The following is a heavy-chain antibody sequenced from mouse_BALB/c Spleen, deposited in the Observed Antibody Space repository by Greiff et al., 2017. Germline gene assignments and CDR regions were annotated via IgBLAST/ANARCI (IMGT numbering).Heavy chain of an antibody. Sequence: EVQLQQSGAELVKPGASVKLSCTASGFNIKDTYMHWVKQRPEQGLEWIGRIDPANGNTKYDPKFQGKATITADTSSNTAYLQLSSLTSEDTAVYHCASPLRERYYFDYWGQGTTLTVSS. D-gene: IGHD1-1*01. J-gene: IGHJ2*01. CDR3: ASPLRERYYFDY. CDR2: IDPANGNT. V-gene: IGHV14-3*02. CDR1: GFNIKDTY.